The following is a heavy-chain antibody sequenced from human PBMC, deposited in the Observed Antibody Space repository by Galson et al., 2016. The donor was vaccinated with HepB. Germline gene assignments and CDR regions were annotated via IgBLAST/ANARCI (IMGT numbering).Heavy chain of an antibody. CDR1: GGSVSPGNYF. D-gene: IGHD3-10*01. J-gene: IGHJ1*01. CDR2: IYTSGGT. V-gene: IGHV4-61*02. CDR3: ARSILLDGSGSYSSAY. Sequence: TLSLTCTVSGGSVSPGNYFWSWFRQPAGKGLEWIGRIYTSGGTSYTPSLKSRVFISIDTSTNQFSLRLTSVTAADTAVYFCARSILLDGSGSYSSAYWGQGTLVTVSS.